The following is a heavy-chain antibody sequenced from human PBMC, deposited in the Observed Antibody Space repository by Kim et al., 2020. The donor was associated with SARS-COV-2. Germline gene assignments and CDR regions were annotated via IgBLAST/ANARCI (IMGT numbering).Heavy chain of an antibody. CDR3: ARDPLWYSGYDGPGN. CDR2: ISSSSSYI. D-gene: IGHD5-12*01. CDR1: GFTFSSYS. J-gene: IGHJ4*02. Sequence: GGSLRLSCAASGFTFSSYSMNWVRQAPGKGLEWVSSISSSSSYIYYADSVKGRFTISRDNAKNSLFLQMNSLRAEDTAVYYCARDPLWYSGYDGPGNWGQGTLVTVSS. V-gene: IGHV3-21*01.